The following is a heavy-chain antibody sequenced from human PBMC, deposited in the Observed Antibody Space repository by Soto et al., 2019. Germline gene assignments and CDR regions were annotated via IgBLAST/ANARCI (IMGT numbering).Heavy chain of an antibody. Sequence: SETLSLTCTVSGASISSSSYYWGWIRQSPGKGLEYIGYIHNGGSTNYNPSLKSRVIISVDTSKNQFSLKLTSVTAADTAVYYCATRFYTSGALFDYLGQGTPVTVSP. D-gene: IGHD2-2*02. CDR2: IHNGGST. V-gene: IGHV4-61*05. CDR1: GASISSSSYY. J-gene: IGHJ4*02. CDR3: ATRFYTSGALFDY.